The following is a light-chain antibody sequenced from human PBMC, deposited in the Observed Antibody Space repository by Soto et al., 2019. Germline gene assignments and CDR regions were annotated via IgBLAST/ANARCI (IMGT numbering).Light chain of an antibody. Sequence: QSVLTQPPSASGSPGQLVTIPCTGTSSDVGGYDHVSWYQQHPGKAPKLMIYEVTKRPAGVPDRFSGSKSGNTASLTVSGLQAEDEADYYCSSDAGNYNYVFGTGTKVTVL. J-gene: IGLJ1*01. CDR1: SSDVGGYDH. CDR3: SSDAGNYNYV. V-gene: IGLV2-8*01. CDR2: EVT.